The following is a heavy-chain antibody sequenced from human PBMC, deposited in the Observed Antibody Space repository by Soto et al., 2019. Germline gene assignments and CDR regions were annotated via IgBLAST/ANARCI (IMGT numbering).Heavy chain of an antibody. J-gene: IGHJ4*02. D-gene: IGHD3-3*01. CDR2: IKGDGSEK. CDR3: VRGTMAPGLDH. Sequence: EVQLVESGGGLVQPGGSLRLSCAASGFTFSSYWINWVHQTPGKGLEWVANIKGDGSEKYYVDSLKGRFTISRDNAKNSLYLHMNSLRAEDTAVYYCVRGTMAPGLDHWGQGTLVTVSS. CDR1: GFTFSSYW. V-gene: IGHV3-7*01.